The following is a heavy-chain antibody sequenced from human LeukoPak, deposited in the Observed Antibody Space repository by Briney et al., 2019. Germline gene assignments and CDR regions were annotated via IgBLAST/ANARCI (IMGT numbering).Heavy chain of an antibody. V-gene: IGHV1-69*06. Sequence: SVKVSCKASGYTFTSYDINWVRQAPGQGLEWMGGIIPIFGTANYAQKFQGRVTITADKSTSTAYMELSSLRSEDTAVYYCATVSTTGYWFDPWGQGTLVTVSS. CDR1: GYTFTSYD. J-gene: IGHJ5*02. CDR3: ATVSTTGYWFDP. CDR2: IIPIFGTA. D-gene: IGHD3-22*01.